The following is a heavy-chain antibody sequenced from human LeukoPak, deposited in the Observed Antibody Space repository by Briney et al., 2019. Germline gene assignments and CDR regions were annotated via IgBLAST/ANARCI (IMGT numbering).Heavy chain of an antibody. D-gene: IGHD2-2*01. CDR2: IIPIFGTA. Sequence: PGSSAKVSCKASGGTFSSYAISWVRQAPGQGLEWMGGIIPIFGTANYAQKFQGRVTITADESTSTAYMELSSLRSEDTAVYYCARAADCSSTSCSYLDYWGQGTLVTVSS. CDR1: GGTFSSYA. V-gene: IGHV1-69*01. CDR3: ARAADCSSTSCSYLDY. J-gene: IGHJ4*02.